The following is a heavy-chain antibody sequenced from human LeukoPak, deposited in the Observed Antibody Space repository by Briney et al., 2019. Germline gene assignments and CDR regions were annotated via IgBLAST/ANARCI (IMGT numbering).Heavy chain of an antibody. J-gene: IGHJ4*01. CDR2: IYYSGST. D-gene: IGHD3/OR15-3a*01. CDR3: VGGGDWLPEY. CDR1: GASVSGKF. V-gene: IGHV4-59*02. Sequence: SETLSLTCTVSGASVSGKFWSWIRHSPGNGLEWIGLIYYSGSTKFNPSLKSRVAMSIDPSNNQFSLSLNSVTTADTAVYFCVGGGDWLPEYWGRGTQVIVSS.